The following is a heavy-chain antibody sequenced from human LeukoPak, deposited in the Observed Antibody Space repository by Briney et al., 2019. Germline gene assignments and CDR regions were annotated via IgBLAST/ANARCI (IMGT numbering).Heavy chain of an antibody. D-gene: IGHD3-10*01. J-gene: IGHJ4*02. V-gene: IGHV3-21*01. Sequence: GGSLRLSCAASGFTFSSYSMNWVRQAPGKGLEWVSSISSSSSYIYYADSVKGRFTISRDNAKNSLYLQMNSLRAEDTAVYYCARDRGGDGGPFDYWGQGTLVTVSS. CDR1: GFTFSSYS. CDR3: ARDRGGDGGPFDY. CDR2: ISSSSSYI.